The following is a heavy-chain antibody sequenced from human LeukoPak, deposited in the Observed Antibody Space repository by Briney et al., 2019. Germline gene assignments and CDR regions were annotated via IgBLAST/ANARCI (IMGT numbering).Heavy chain of an antibody. CDR1: GASISNNY. J-gene: IGHJ5*02. CDR3: ARDRYDSVYNWFDP. V-gene: IGHV4-4*07. CDR2: IYSSGST. Sequence: SETLSLTCTVSGASISNNYWSWIRQPAGKGLEWFGRIYSSGSTDYNPSLKSRVTMSVDTSTNQFSLNLRSVTAADTAVYYCARDRYDSVYNWFDPWGQGTLVTVSS. D-gene: IGHD3-22*01.